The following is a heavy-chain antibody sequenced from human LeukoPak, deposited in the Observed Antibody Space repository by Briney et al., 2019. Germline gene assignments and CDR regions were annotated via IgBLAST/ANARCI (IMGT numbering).Heavy chain of an antibody. CDR1: GYTFTSYG. D-gene: IGHD5-18*01. CDR2: ISAYNGNT. V-gene: IGHV1-18*01. Sequence: ASVKVSCKASGYTFTSYGISWVRQAPGQGLEWMGWISAYNGNTNYAQKLQGRVTMTTDTSTSTAYMELRSLRSDDTAVYYCARDLDGYSYGEDQSSGYFDYWGQGTLVTVSS. J-gene: IGHJ4*02. CDR3: ARDLDGYSYGEDQSSGYFDY.